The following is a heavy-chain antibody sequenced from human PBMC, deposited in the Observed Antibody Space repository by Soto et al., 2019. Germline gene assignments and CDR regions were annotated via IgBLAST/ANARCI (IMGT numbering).Heavy chain of an antibody. Sequence: QVQLQESGPGLVKASETLSLTCTVSGGSISSYYWSWIRQPAGKGLEWIGRIYTSGSTNYNPSLKSRVTMSVDTSKNQFSLKLSSVTAADTAVYYCARDLMVYAIEGRFDPWGQGTLVTVSS. CDR1: GGSISSYY. D-gene: IGHD2-8*01. J-gene: IGHJ5*02. CDR3: ARDLMVYAIEGRFDP. V-gene: IGHV4-4*07. CDR2: IYTSGST.